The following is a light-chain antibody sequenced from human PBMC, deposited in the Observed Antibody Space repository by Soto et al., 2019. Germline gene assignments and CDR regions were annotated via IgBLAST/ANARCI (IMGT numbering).Light chain of an antibody. J-gene: IGKJ4*01. CDR1: QSITTW. Sequence: DIQMTQSPSTLSASVGERVTITCRASQSITTWLAWYQQKPGKAPKLLIYKASSLEGGVPSRFSGSGSGTEFNITISSLQPDDLPTYYCQQYNTYPLTFGGGTTVEIK. CDR3: QQYNTYPLT. CDR2: KAS. V-gene: IGKV1-5*03.